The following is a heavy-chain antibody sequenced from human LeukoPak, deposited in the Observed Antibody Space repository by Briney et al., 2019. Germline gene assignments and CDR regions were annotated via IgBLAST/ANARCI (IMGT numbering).Heavy chain of an antibody. V-gene: IGHV3-21*04. CDR1: GFTFSSYS. J-gene: IGHJ4*02. D-gene: IGHD3-10*01. CDR3: ARGSLDSGSYYAGY. Sequence: PGGSLRLSCAASGFTFSSYSLNWVRQAPGKGLDWVSSISTSSSYIYYAESVKGRFTISRDNSKNTLYLRMNSLRAEDTAVYYCARGSLDSGSYYAGYWGQGTLVTVSS. CDR2: ISTSSSYI.